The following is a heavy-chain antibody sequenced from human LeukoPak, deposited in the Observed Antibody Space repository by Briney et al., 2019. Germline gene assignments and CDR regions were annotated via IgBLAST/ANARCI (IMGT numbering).Heavy chain of an antibody. CDR1: GYTFTSNY. J-gene: IGHJ4*02. D-gene: IGHD3-9*01. Sequence: ASVKVSCKAFGYTFTSNYMHWVRQAPGQGPEWMGVINPSGGSTSYAQKFQGRVTMTRDMSTSTVYMELSSLRSEDTAVYYCARDLLEKDYDILTGYFPGDYWGQGTLVTVSS. CDR3: ARDLLEKDYDILTGYFPGDY. V-gene: IGHV1-46*01. CDR2: INPSGGST.